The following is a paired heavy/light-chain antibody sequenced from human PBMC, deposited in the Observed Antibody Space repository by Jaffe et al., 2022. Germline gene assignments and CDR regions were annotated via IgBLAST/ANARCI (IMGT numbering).Heavy chain of an antibody. V-gene: IGHV3-23*01. CDR1: GFTFNAYA. CDR3: ARRQGEVAAATSPLDY. Sequence: EVRLLDSGGGLVQPGGSLRLSCAASGFTFNAYAMSWVRQAPGKGLEWVSAISGIGHVTYYADSVKGRFTISRDISKLYLQMNSLRAEDTAVYYCARRQGEVAAATSPLDYWGQGTLVTVFS. CDR2: ISGIGHVT. J-gene: IGHJ4*02. D-gene: IGHD2-15*01.
Light chain of an antibody. Sequence: QPVLTQPPSASASLGASVTLTCSLSSGYSNYKVDWYQQRSGKGPRFVMRVGTGGIVGSKGDGIPDRFSVLGSGLNRYLTIKNIQEEDESVYHCGADHGSGRWVFGGGTNLTVL. CDR3: GADHGSGRWV. V-gene: IGLV9-49*01. CDR2: VGTGGIVG. CDR1: SGYSNYK. J-gene: IGLJ3*02.